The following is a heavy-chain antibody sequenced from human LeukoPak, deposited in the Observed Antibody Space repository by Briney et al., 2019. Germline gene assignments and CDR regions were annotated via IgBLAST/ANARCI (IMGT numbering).Heavy chain of an antibody. J-gene: IGHJ4*02. V-gene: IGHV3-74*01. D-gene: IGHD3-10*01. CDR3: ARDWYYSIDY. CDR1: GFSFSTTW. CDR2: INSDGTT. Sequence: GGSLRLSCAASGFSFSTTWMHWVRQAPGKGLIWVSRINSDGTTSYADSVKGRFTISRDNAKNMLYQQMNSLRAEDTAVYYCARDWYYSIDYWGQGTLVTVSS.